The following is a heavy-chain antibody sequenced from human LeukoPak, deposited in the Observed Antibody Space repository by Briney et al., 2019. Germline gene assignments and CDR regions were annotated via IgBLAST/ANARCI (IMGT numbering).Heavy chain of an antibody. V-gene: IGHV3-30*02. CDR1: GFTFSSYG. Sequence: GGSLRLSCAASGFTFSSYGMHWVRQAPGKGLEWVAFIRYDGSNKYYADSVKGRFTISRDNSKNTLYLQMNSLRAEDTAVYYCARYCSGGSCQGLDYWGQGTLVTVSS. CDR3: ARYCSGGSCQGLDY. D-gene: IGHD2-15*01. CDR2: IRYDGSNK. J-gene: IGHJ4*02.